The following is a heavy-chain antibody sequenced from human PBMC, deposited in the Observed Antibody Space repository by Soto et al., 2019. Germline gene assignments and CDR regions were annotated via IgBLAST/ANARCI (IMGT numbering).Heavy chain of an antibody. J-gene: IGHJ4*02. CDR2: INHSGST. Sequence: SGTPSPTLAFYWGAFHGYYWGWVPPPPGKGLEWIGEINHSGSTNYNPSLKSRVTISVDTSKNQFSLKLSSVTAADTAVYYCARGKQQLGPYYFDYWGQGTLVTVSS. D-gene: IGHD6-13*01. CDR1: WGAFHGYY. CDR3: ARGKQQLGPYYFDY. V-gene: IGHV4-34*01.